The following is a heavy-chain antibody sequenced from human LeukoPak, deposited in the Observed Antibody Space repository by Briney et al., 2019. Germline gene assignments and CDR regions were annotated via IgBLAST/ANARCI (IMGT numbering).Heavy chain of an antibody. V-gene: IGHV4-39*07. CDR2: INHSGST. D-gene: IGHD6-13*01. CDR3: ARADGLAAAGTTTVINPHGWFDP. Sequence: SSETLSLTCTVSGGSISSSSYYWGWIRQPPGKGLEWIGEINHSGSTNYNPSLKSRVTISVDTSKNQFSLKLSSVTAADTAVYYCARADGLAAAGTTTVINPHGWFDPWGQGTLVTVSS. J-gene: IGHJ5*02. CDR1: GGSISSSSYY.